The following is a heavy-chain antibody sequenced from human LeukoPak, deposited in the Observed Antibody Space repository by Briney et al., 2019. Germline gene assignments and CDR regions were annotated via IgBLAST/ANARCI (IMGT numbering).Heavy chain of an antibody. Sequence: GGSLRLSCAASGFTVSSNYMSWVRQAPGQGLEWGSVIYSGGSTYYADPVKGRFTISRDNSKNTLYLQMNSLRAEDTAVYYCARAPLIYYGMDVWGQGTTVTVSS. J-gene: IGHJ6*02. CDR3: ARAPLIYYGMDV. CDR1: GFTVSSNY. D-gene: IGHD3-16*01. V-gene: IGHV3-66*01. CDR2: IYSGGST.